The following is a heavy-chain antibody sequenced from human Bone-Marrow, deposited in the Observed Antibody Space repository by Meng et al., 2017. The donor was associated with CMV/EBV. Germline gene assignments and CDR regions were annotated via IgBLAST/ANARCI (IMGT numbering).Heavy chain of an antibody. V-gene: IGHV6-1*01. Sequence: SQTLSLTCAISGDSVSSNSAAWNWIRQSPSRGLEWLGRTYYRSKWYNEYAVSVKSRITINPDTTKNQFSMQLNSVTPEDTAVYYSARWDYYDSSEGYYFDYWGQGTLVTVSS. D-gene: IGHD3-22*01. CDR3: ARWDYYDSSEGYYFDY. CDR2: TYYRSKWYN. CDR1: GDSVSSNSAA. J-gene: IGHJ4*02.